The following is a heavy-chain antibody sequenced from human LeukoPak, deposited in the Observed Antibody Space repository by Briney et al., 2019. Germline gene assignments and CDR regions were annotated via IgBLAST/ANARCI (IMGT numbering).Heavy chain of an antibody. J-gene: IGHJ4*02. CDR2: ISGSGGST. CDR3: AKDLRTADFWSGYPDY. V-gene: IGHV3-23*01. D-gene: IGHD3-3*01. Sequence: PGGSLRLSCAASGFTFSSYSMTWVRQAPGKGLEWVSAISGSGGSTYYADSAKGRFTISRDNSKNTLYLQMNSLRAEDTAVYYRAKDLRTADFWSGYPDYWGQGTLVTVSS. CDR1: GFTFSSYS.